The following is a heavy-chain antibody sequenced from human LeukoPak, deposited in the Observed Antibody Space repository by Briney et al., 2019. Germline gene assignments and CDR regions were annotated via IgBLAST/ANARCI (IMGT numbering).Heavy chain of an antibody. Sequence: GGSLRLSCAASGFTFSSYSMNWVRQAPGKGLEWVSSISTSSSYIYYADSLKGRFTLSRDNAKNSLYLQMNSLRAEDTAVYYCTRGLGAHDYWGQGILVTVSS. D-gene: IGHD1-26*01. J-gene: IGHJ4*02. CDR1: GFTFSSYS. CDR2: ISTSSSYI. V-gene: IGHV3-21*01. CDR3: TRGLGAHDY.